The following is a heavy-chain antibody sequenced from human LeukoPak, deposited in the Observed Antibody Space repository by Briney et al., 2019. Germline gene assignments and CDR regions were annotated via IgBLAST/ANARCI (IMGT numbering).Heavy chain of an antibody. CDR2: INSDGSYA. V-gene: IGHV3-74*01. CDR1: GFTFSSYW. CDR3: ARDSYDVLTGYYIAY. Sequence: GGSLRLSCAASGFTFSSYWMHWVRQAPGKGLVCVSRINSDGSYASYADSVKGRFTISRDNAKNTLYLQMNSLRAEDTAVYYCARDSYDVLTGYYIAYWGQGTLVTVSS. J-gene: IGHJ4*02. D-gene: IGHD3-9*01.